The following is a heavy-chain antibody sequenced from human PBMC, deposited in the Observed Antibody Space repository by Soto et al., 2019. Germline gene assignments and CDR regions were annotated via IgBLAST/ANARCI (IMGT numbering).Heavy chain of an antibody. D-gene: IGHD3-22*01. CDR1: GGSIRSNIYY. V-gene: IGHV4-39*01. CDR3: ARQHYYDSSGYYTWD. J-gene: IGHJ4*02. Sequence: SETLSLTCSFSGGSIRSNIYYWGWIPQPPGKGLEWIATVHYSGSTYYTPSLKNRVTISADTSNNQFSLRLNSVTAADTAVYYCARQHYYDSSGYYTWDWGQGTLVTVS. CDR2: VHYSGST.